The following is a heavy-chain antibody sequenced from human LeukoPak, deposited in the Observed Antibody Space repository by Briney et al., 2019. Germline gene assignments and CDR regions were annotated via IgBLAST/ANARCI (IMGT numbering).Heavy chain of an antibody. CDR1: GGTFSSYA. D-gene: IGHD2-2*01. Sequence: GASVKVSCKASGGTFSSYAISWVRQAPGQGLEWMGGIIPIFGTANYAQKFQGRVTITADESTSTAYMEPSSLRSEDTAVYYCARERGDIVVVPAAGLYNWFDPWGQGTLVTVSS. CDR2: IIPIFGTA. CDR3: ARERGDIVVVPAAGLYNWFDP. V-gene: IGHV1-69*01. J-gene: IGHJ5*02.